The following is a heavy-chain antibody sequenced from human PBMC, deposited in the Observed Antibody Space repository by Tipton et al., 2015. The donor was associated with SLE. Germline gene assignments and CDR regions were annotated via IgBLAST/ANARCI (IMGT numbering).Heavy chain of an antibody. Sequence: QSGPEVKKPGASVKVSCKASGYTFTTYGISWVRQAPGQGLEWMGWISAYNGNTKYAQKLQGRVSMTTDTSTSTAYMELRSLRSDDTAVYFCSRDPFRSGSYRGYYFDYWAQAPLVPVSS. J-gene: IGHJ4*02. CDR2: ISAYNGNT. D-gene: IGHD3-3*01. V-gene: IGHV1-18*01. CDR3: SRDPFRSGSYRGYYFDY. CDR1: GYTFTTYG.